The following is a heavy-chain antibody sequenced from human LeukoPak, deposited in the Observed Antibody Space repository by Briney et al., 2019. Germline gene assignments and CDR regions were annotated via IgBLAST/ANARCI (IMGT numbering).Heavy chain of an antibody. CDR2: IYPGDSDT. CDR3: ARTLFCSGGSCYYNWFDP. V-gene: IGHV5-51*01. CDR1: GYTFTSYG. J-gene: IGHJ5*02. D-gene: IGHD2-15*01. Sequence: ASVKVSCKASGYTFTSYGISWVRQMPGKGLEWMGIIYPGDSDTRYSPSFQGQVTISADKSISTAYLQWSSLKASDTAMYYCARTLFCSGGSCYYNWFDPWGQGTLVTVSS.